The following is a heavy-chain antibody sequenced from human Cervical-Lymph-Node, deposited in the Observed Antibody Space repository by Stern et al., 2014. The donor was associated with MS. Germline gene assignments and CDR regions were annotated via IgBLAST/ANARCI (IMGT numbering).Heavy chain of an antibody. CDR1: GFTFSNAW. CDR2: IKSKTDGGTT. CDR3: TTEDCSSTSCLDY. J-gene: IGHJ4*02. D-gene: IGHD2-2*01. Sequence: VQLVESGGGLVKPGGSLRLSCAASGFTFSNAWMSWVRQAPGKGLEWVGRIKSKTDGGTTDYAAPVKGRFTISRDDSKNTLYLQMNSLKTEDTAVYYCTTEDCSSTSCLDYWGQGTLVTVSS. V-gene: IGHV3-15*01.